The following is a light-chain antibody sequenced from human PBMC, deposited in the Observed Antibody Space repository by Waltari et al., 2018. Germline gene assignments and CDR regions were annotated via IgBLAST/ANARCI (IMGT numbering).Light chain of an antibody. Sequence: QSALTQPASVSGSPGQSITISCTGTSSDIGGYNYVSWYQQVPGKAPKLMIYDVSNRPSGFSVRFSGSNAGNTASLTISGLQSEDEADYFCSSYMDSSTLELFGGGTSLTVL. CDR3: SSYMDSSTLEL. CDR1: SSDIGGYNY. CDR2: DVS. V-gene: IGLV2-14*03. J-gene: IGLJ2*01.